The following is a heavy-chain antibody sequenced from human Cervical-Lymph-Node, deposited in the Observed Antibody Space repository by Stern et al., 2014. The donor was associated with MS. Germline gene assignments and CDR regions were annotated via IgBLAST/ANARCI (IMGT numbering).Heavy chain of an antibody. CDR3: ARRGMDV. J-gene: IGHJ6*02. V-gene: IGHV5-51*01. CDR1: GYSFNIYW. Sequence: VQLVQSGAEVKKPGESLTISCKGFGYSFNIYWIAWVRQRPGKGLEWMGIIYPDDSYTGYSPSFQGQVTFSVDKSISTAYLQWSSLKPSDTATYFCARRGMDVWGQGTSVTVSS. CDR2: IYPDDSYT.